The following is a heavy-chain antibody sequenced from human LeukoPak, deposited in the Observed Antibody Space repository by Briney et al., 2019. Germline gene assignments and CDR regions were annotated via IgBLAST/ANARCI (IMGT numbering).Heavy chain of an antibody. CDR3: AREQLLWSAFDI. D-gene: IGHD2-2*01. CDR2: IYYSGST. V-gene: IGHV4-59*12. J-gene: IGHJ3*02. Sequence: SSETLSLTCTVSGGSISSYYWSWIRQPPGKGLEWIGYIYYSGSTNYNPSLKSRVTISVDTSKNQFSLKLSSVTAADTAVYYCAREQLLWSAFDIWGQGTMVTVSS. CDR1: GGSISSYY.